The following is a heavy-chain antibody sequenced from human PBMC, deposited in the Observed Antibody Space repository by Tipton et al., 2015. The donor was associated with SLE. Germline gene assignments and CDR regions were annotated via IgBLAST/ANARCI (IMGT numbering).Heavy chain of an antibody. D-gene: IGHD2/OR15-2a*01. Sequence: TLSLTCTVSGVSITDSYWSWLRQPPGKGLEWIGYIYYTGNTNYSPSLKSRVTLSLDTSKSQLSLNLSSVTAEDTAMYYCARDQEVSSGENRFDPWGQGTLVTVSS. V-gene: IGHV4-59*01. J-gene: IGHJ5*02. CDR2: IYYTGNT. CDR1: GVSITDSY. CDR3: ARDQEVSSGENRFDP.